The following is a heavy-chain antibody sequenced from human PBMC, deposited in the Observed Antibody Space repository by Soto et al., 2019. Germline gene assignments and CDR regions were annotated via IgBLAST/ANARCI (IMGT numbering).Heavy chain of an antibody. Sequence: ETLSLTCAVYGGSFSGYYWSWLRQPPAKGLEWIGELNRSGRTSYNPSLKSRATISVDASTNQFSLNLNSVPAADTAVYYCARGSITMVVHDYWGQGTMVTVSS. CDR1: GGSFSGYY. J-gene: IGHJ4*02. CDR2: LNRSGRT. CDR3: ARGSITMVVHDY. D-gene: IGHD3-22*01. V-gene: IGHV4-34*01.